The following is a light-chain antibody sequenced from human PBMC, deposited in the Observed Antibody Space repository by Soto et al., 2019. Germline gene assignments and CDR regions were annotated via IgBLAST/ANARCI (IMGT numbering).Light chain of an antibody. CDR2: EVN. CDR3: ASYAGSDTVL. CDR1: SSDVGAYNY. J-gene: IGLJ2*01. V-gene: IGLV2-8*01. Sequence: QSALTQPPSASGSPGQSVTISCTGTSSDVGAYNYVSWYQQHPGKAPRLMIYEVNKRPSGVPDRFSGSKSGNTASLTVSGLQXDXEADYYCASYAGSDTVLFGGGTKLT.